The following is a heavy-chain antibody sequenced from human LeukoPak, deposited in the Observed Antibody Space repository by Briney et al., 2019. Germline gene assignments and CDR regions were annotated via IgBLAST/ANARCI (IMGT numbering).Heavy chain of an antibody. CDR2: IYHSGNT. CDR3: ARRTTVAPEYHFGS. D-gene: IGHD1-1*01. Sequence: PSETLSLTCTVSGVSISIYYWTWIRQPPGKGLEWIGYIYHSGNTNYSPSLKSRVTISLDMSKNQFSLKLTSVTAADTAVYYCARRTTVAPEYHFGSWGQGILVTVSS. CDR1: GVSISIYY. V-gene: IGHV4-59*08. J-gene: IGHJ4*02.